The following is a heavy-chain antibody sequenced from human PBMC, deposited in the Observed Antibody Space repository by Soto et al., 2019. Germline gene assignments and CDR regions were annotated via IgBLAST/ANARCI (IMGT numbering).Heavy chain of an antibody. CDR1: GFTFSSYD. D-gene: IGHD3-3*01. Sequence: GGSLRLSCAASGFTFSSYDMHWVRQATGKGLEWVSAIGTAGDTYYPGSVKGRFTISRENAKNSLYLQMNSLRAGDPAVYYCARGAYYDFWSGYQALYYGMDVLGQGNTGTVSS. CDR3: ARGAYYDFWSGYQALYYGMDV. J-gene: IGHJ6*02. V-gene: IGHV3-13*01. CDR2: IGTAGDT.